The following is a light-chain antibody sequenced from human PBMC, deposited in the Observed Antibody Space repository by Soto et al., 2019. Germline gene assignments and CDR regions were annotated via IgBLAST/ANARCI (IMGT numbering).Light chain of an antibody. V-gene: IGKV1-5*03. J-gene: IGKJ4*01. Sequence: DIQMTQSPSTLSASVGDRVTITCRASQSISSWLAWYQQKPGKAPKLLIHTAATLDSGVPSRFSGSGSGTQFTLTISSLQPDDFASYYCHQYNSYSRLAFGGGTKVEIK. CDR3: HQYNSYSRLA. CDR1: QSISSW. CDR2: TAA.